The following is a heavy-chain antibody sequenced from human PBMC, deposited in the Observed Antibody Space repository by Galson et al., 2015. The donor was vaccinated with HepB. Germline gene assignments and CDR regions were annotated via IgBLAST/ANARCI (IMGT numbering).Heavy chain of an antibody. CDR2: ISTSSSYI. Sequence: TLRLSCAASGFTFSSYNMNWVRQAPGKGLEWVSYISTSSSYIYYADSVKGRFTISRDNDKNSLYLQMNSLRAEETAVYYCANLYCSSWSLGGDLPFDFWGLGTLVTVSS. D-gene: IGHD6-13*01. CDR3: ANLYCSSWSLGGDLPFDF. CDR1: GFTFSSYN. V-gene: IGHV3-21*01. J-gene: IGHJ4*02.